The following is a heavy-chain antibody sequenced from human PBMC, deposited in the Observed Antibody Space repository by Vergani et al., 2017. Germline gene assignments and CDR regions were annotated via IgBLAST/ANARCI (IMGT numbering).Heavy chain of an antibody. CDR1: GYTFTSYD. Sequence: QVQLVQSGAEVKKPGASVKVSCKASGYTFTSYDINWVRQATGQGLEWMGWINPNSGGTNYAQKFQGRVTMTRDTSISTAYMELSRLRSDDTAVYYCARATRDSSGWFFSVYWGQGTLVTVSS. V-gene: IGHV1-2*02. J-gene: IGHJ4*02. CDR3: ARATRDSSGWFFSVY. D-gene: IGHD6-19*01. CDR2: INPNSGGT.